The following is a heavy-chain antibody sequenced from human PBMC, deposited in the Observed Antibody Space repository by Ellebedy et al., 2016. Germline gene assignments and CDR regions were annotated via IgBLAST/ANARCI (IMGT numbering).Heavy chain of an antibody. CDR1: GGSISSYY. D-gene: IGHD2-2*01. V-gene: IGHV4-4*07. CDR2: IYTSGST. Sequence: GSLRLXCTVSGGSISSYYWSWIRQPAGKGLEWIGRIYTSGSTNYNPSLKSRVTMSVGTSKNQFSLKLSSVTAADTAVYYCARGSSLVVPALLWGQGTLVTVSS. CDR3: ARGSSLVVPALL. J-gene: IGHJ4*02.